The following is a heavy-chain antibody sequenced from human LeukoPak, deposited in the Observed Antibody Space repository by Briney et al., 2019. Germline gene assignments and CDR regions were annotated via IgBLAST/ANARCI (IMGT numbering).Heavy chain of an antibody. V-gene: IGHV1-8*01. CDR3: ASSDDFWSGYYGY. CDR1: GYTFTSYD. CDR2: MNPNSGNT. J-gene: IGHJ4*02. Sequence: ASVKVSCKASGYTFTSYDINWVRQATGQGLEWMGWMNPNSGNTGYAQKFRGRVTMTRNTSISTAYMELSSLRSEDTAVYYCASSDDFWSGYYGYWGQGTLVTVSS. D-gene: IGHD3-3*01.